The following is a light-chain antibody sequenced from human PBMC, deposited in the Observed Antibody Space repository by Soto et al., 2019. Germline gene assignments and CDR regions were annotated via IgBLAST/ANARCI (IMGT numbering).Light chain of an antibody. J-gene: IGKJ3*01. CDR3: QQYGSSPFT. V-gene: IGKV3-20*01. Sequence: EIVLTQSPGTLSLSPGERDTLSCRASQSVSSSYLAWYQQKPGQAPRLLIYGASSRATGIPDRFSGSGSGTDFTLTISRLEPEDFAVHYCQQYGSSPFTFGPGTKVDIK. CDR1: QSVSSSY. CDR2: GAS.